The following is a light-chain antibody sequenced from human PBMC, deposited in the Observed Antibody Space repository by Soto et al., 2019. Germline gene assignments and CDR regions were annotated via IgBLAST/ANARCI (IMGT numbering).Light chain of an antibody. V-gene: IGLV2-11*01. CDR3: CSYAADYHV. J-gene: IGLJ1*01. CDR1: SSDVGGYNY. CDR2: DVS. Sequence: QSALTQPRSVSGSPGQSVTISCTGTSSDVGGYNYVSWYQQHPGKAPKLMIYDVSKRPSGVPDRFSGSKSGNTASLTISGLQVDDEADYYCCSYAADYHVFGTGTNVTVL.